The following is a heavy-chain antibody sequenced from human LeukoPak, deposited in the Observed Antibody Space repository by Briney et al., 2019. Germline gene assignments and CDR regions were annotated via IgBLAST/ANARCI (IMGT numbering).Heavy chain of an antibody. CDR1: GGSFSGYY. D-gene: IGHD2-2*01. Sequence: SETLSLTCAVYGGSFSGYYWSWIRQPPGKGLEWIGEINHSGSTNYNPSLKSRVTISVDTSKNQFSLKLSSVTAADTAVYYCARGYCSSTSCREYNWFDPWGQETLVTVSS. CDR2: INHSGST. CDR3: ARGYCSSTSCREYNWFDP. J-gene: IGHJ5*02. V-gene: IGHV4-34*01.